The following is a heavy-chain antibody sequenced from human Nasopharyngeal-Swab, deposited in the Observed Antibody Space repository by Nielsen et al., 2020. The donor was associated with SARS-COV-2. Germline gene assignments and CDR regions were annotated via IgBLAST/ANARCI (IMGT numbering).Heavy chain of an antibody. CDR3: ASLSSSLRSLFDY. V-gene: IGHV5-51*01. D-gene: IGHD6-6*01. Sequence: VRQMPGKGLEWMGIIYPGDSDTRYSPSFQGQVTISADKSISTAYLQWSSLKASDTAMYYCASLSSSLRSLFDYWGQGTLVTVSS. J-gene: IGHJ4*02. CDR2: IYPGDSDT.